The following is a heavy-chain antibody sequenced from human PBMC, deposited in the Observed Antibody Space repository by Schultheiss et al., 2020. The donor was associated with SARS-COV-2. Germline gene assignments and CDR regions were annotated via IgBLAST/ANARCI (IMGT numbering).Heavy chain of an antibody. J-gene: IGHJ1*01. D-gene: IGHD1-26*01. CDR3: ARGWSYYATEYFLH. CDR2: INHSGST. CDR1: GGSFSGYH. V-gene: IGHV4-34*01. Sequence: SETLSLTCAVYGGSFSGYHWSWIRQPPGKGLEWIGEINHSGSTNYNPSLKSRVTISVDTSKNQFSLKLSSVTAADTAVYYCARGWSYYATEYFLHWGQGTLVTVSS.